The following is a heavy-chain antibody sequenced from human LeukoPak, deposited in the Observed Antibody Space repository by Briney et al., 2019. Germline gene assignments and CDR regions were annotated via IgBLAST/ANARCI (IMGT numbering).Heavy chain of an antibody. V-gene: IGHV1-8*03. CDR3: ARAGYSSSWYHPYYYYYMDV. CDR2: MNPNSGNT. CDR1: GYTFTSYD. J-gene: IGHJ6*03. D-gene: IGHD6-13*01. Sequence: WASVKVSCKASGYTFTSYDINWVRQATGQGLEWMGWMNPNSGNTGYAQKFQGRVTITRNTSISTAYMELSSLRSEDTAVYYCARAGYSSSWYHPYYYYYMDVWGKGTTVTVSS.